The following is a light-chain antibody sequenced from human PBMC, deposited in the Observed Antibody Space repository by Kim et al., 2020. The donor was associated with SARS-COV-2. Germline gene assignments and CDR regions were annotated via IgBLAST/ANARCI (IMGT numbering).Light chain of an antibody. CDR3: QQLNSYPRELT. CDR2: AAS. V-gene: IGKV1-9*01. J-gene: IGKJ4*01. Sequence: VGHRVTITCRASQGISSYLAWYQQKPGKAPKLLIYAASTLQSGLPSRFSTIGSDTDFTLTFSRLQPEDFATYYCQQLNSYPRELTFGGGTKVDIK. CDR1: QGISSY.